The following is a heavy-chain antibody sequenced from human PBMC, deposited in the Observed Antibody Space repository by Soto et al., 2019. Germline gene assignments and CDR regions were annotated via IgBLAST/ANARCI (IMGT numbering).Heavy chain of an antibody. D-gene: IGHD3-10*01. Sequence: SETLSLTCAVSGGSISSGGYSWSWIRQPPGKGLEWIGYIYHSGSTYYNPSLKSRVTMSVDTPKNQFSLKLSSVTAADTAVYYCARRGYGPGFPYYYGMDVWGQGTTVTVSS. CDR2: IYHSGST. J-gene: IGHJ6*02. V-gene: IGHV4-30-2*02. CDR3: ARRGYGPGFPYYYGMDV. CDR1: GGSISSGGYS.